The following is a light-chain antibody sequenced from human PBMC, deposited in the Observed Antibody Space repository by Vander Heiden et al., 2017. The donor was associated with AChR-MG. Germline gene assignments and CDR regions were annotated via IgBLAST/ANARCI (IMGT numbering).Light chain of an antibody. J-gene: IGLJ1*01. V-gene: IGLV2-14*03. CDR1: SSDVGGHSY. Sequence: QSAPTQPASVSGSPGQSINISCTGTSSDVGGHSYVSWYQQHPGKAPRLIIYDVTNRPSGVSNRFSGAKSGNTASLNISGLQPEDQAAYYCSSYTTNTLYIFGTGTYVTVL. CDR3: SSYTTNTLYI. CDR2: DVT.